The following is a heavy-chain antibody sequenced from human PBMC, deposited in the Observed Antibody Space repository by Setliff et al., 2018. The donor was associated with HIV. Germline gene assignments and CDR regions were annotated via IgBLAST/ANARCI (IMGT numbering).Heavy chain of an antibody. J-gene: IGHJ4*02. Sequence: LRLSCAASGFTFRSYAMHWVRQAPGKGLEWVAVISNDGSNEYYADSVKGRFTISRDNSKNTLWLQMNSLRAEDTAVYYCARDRNCGNGCYSSADHWGLGTLVTVS. V-gene: IGHV3-30*01. D-gene: IGHD2-21*01. CDR1: GFTFRSYA. CDR3: ARDRNCGNGCYSSADH. CDR2: ISNDGSNE.